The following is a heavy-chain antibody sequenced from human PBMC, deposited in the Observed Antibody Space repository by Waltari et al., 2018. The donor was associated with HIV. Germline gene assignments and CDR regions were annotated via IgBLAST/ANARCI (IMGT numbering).Heavy chain of an antibody. D-gene: IGHD6-13*01. Sequence: QVQLQESGPGLVKPSETLSLTCTVSGSSISSGASYWSWLRQPPGKGLEWIGYIYYSGTTYFNPSLKSRVSMSVDRSKNHFSLKLRSLTAADTAVYYCARTYSSSWLNYYDYWGQGTLITVSS. CDR3: ARTYSSSWLNYYDY. V-gene: IGHV4-30-4*08. CDR2: IYYSGTT. CDR1: GSSISSGASY. J-gene: IGHJ4*02.